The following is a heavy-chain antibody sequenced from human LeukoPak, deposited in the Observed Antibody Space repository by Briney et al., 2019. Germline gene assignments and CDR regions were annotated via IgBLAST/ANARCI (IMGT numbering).Heavy chain of an antibody. J-gene: IGHJ4*02. CDR1: GFTFSSYE. CDR3: AGSWYSTSSLDY. D-gene: IGHD6-13*01. Sequence: GGSLRLSCAASGFTFSSYEMNWVRQAPGKGLEWVSYISSSGSTIYYADSVKGRFTISRDNAKNSLYLQMNSLRAEDTAVYYCAGSWYSTSSLDYWGQGTLVTVSS. V-gene: IGHV3-48*03. CDR2: ISSSGSTI.